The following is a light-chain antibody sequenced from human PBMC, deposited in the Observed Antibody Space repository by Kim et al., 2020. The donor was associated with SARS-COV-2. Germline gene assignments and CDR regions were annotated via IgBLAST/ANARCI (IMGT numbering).Light chain of an antibody. V-gene: IGLV1-51*01. CDR2: DND. Sequence: GQKVTISCSGSASHIGSDSVSWYQQGPGTAPKLIIYDNDKRPSGIPDRFSGSKSGTSATLGITGLQIGDEANYYCGTWDTSLNVGVFGGGTQLTVL. CDR1: ASHIGSDS. CDR3: GTWDTSLNVGV. J-gene: IGLJ2*01.